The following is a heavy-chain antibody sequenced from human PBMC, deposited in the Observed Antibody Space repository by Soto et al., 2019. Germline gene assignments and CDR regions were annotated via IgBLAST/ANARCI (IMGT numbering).Heavy chain of an antibody. CDR2: IIPILGIA. J-gene: IGHJ3*02. Sequence: SVKVSCKASGGTFSSYTISWVRQAPGQGLEWMGRIIPILGIANYAQKFQGRVTITADKSTSTAYMELSSLRSEDTAVYYCAATSPAQYCSGGSCYFDAFDIWGQGTMVTVSS. CDR3: AATSPAQYCSGGSCYFDAFDI. D-gene: IGHD2-15*01. V-gene: IGHV1-69*02. CDR1: GGTFSSYT.